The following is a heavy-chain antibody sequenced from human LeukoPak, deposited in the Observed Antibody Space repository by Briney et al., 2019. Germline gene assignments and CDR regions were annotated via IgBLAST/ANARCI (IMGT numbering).Heavy chain of an antibody. V-gene: IGHV3-23*01. D-gene: IGHD1-26*01. J-gene: IGHJ4*02. CDR3: AKGPAATRAYHFHY. Sequence: GGSLRLSCAPSGFTFSDYAMTWVRQAPGKGLEWVSTITGSGTNTYYADSVKGRFSIPRDNSKSTLYLQMNSLRAEDTAVYYCAKGPAATRAYHFHYWGQGTLVTVS. CDR1: GFTFSDYA. CDR2: ITGSGTNT.